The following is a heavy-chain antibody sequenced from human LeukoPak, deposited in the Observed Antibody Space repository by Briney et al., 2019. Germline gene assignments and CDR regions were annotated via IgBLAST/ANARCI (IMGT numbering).Heavy chain of an antibody. J-gene: IGHJ4*02. CDR1: GFTFSSYN. CDR3: RTALLGAIVY. D-gene: IGHD3-16*02. CDR2: ISSSGTTV. Sequence: AGSLRLSCAASGFTFSSYNMDWVRQAPGKGLEWVSYISSSGTTVYYADSVKGRFTISRDNAKNSLYLQMDSLTDEDTAVYYCRTALLGAIVYWGQGTLVTVSS. V-gene: IGHV3-48*02.